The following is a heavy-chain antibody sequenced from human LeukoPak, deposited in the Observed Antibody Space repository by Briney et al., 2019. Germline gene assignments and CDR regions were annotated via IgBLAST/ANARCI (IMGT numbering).Heavy chain of an antibody. V-gene: IGHV4-59*01. CDR1: GGSISSYY. CDR2: IYYSGST. Sequence: SETLSLTCTVSGGSISSYYWSWIRQPPGKGLEWIGYIYYSGSTNYNPSLKSRVTISVDTSKNQFSLKLSSVTAADTAVYYCARADYDILTGYYLFDYWGQGTLDTVSS. D-gene: IGHD3-9*01. CDR3: ARADYDILTGYYLFDY. J-gene: IGHJ4*02.